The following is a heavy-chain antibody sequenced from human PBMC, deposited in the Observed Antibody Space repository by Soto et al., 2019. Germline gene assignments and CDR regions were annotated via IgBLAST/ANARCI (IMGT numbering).Heavy chain of an antibody. CDR2: ISSSSSYI. J-gene: IGHJ6*02. Sequence: GVLRISCAASGFTFSSYSMNWVRQAPGKGLEWVSSISSSSSYIYYADSVKGRFTISRDNAKNSLYLQMNSLRAEDTAVYYCARAPGYYGSGSSYYYYGMDVWGQGTTVTVSS. D-gene: IGHD3-10*01. CDR3: ARAPGYYGSGSSYYYYGMDV. CDR1: GFTFSSYS. V-gene: IGHV3-21*06.